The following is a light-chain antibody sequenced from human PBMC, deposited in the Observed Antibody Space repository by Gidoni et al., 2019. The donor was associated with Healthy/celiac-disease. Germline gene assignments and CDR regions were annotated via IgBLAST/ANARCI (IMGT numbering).Light chain of an antibody. Sequence: EIVMTQSPATLSVSPGERATLSCRASQSVSSNLAWYQQKPGQAPRLLIYGASTRATGIPARFSGRGSGTEVTLTISSLQAEDVAVYYCQQDNNWPSFGGGTKVEIK. CDR3: QQDNNWPS. CDR1: QSVSSN. V-gene: IGKV3-15*01. CDR2: GAS. J-gene: IGKJ4*01.